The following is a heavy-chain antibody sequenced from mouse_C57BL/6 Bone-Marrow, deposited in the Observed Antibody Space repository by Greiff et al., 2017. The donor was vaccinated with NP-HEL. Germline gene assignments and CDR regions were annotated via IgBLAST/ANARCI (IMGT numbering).Heavy chain of an antibody. J-gene: IGHJ2*01. CDR3: ARSGNSYFDY. CDR2: IYPGSGST. V-gene: IGHV1-55*01. D-gene: IGHD1-3*01. CDR1: GYTFTSYW. Sequence: QVQLKQSGAELVKPGASVKMSCKASGYTFTSYWITWVKQRPGQGLEWIGDIYPGSGSTNYNEKFKSKATLTVDTSSSTAYMQLSSLTSEDSAVYYCARSGNSYFDYWGQGTTLTVSS.